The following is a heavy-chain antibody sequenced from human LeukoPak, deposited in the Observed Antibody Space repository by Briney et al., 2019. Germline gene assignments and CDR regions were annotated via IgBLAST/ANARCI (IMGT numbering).Heavy chain of an antibody. V-gene: IGHV3-23*01. CDR1: GVTFSSYA. J-gene: IGHJ4*02. CDR2: ISGSGGST. Sequence: GGSLRLSCAASGVTFSSYAMSWVRQAPGKGLEWVSAISGSGGSTYYADSVKGRFTISRDNSKNTLYLQMNSLRAEDTAVYYCAKGLYSSGGRAPFDYWGQGTLVTVSS. D-gene: IGHD6-19*01. CDR3: AKGLYSSGGRAPFDY.